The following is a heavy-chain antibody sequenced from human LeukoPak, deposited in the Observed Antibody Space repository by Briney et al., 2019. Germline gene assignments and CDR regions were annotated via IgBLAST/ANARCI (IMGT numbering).Heavy chain of an antibody. CDR1: GYTFTSYD. CDR3: VAQLVDAPPTFDY. J-gene: IGHJ4*02. V-gene: IGHV1-69*05. CDR2: IFGTV. D-gene: IGHD1-1*01. Sequence: GASVKVSCKASGYTFTSYDISWVRQAPGQGFEWLGGIFGTVTYAPNFQGRVSFTTDESTSTAYMELSGLTSEDTAVYYFVAQLVDAPPTFDYWGQGTLVTVSS.